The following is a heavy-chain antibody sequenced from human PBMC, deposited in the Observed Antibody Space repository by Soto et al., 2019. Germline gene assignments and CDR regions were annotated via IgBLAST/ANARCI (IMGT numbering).Heavy chain of an antibody. CDR3: ARLFCSTTTCDSWFDP. CDR2: IDPRDSYV. D-gene: IGHD2-2*01. CDR1: GYTFTTFW. V-gene: IGHV5-10-1*03. Sequence: EVQLVQSGAEVKKPGESLRISCTGFGYTFTTFWISWVRQMPGKGLEWMGRIDPRDSYVNYSPSFQGHVTISLDKSISTAYLQWGSLKASDTAMYYCARLFCSTTTCDSWFDPWGQGTLVTVSS. J-gene: IGHJ5*02.